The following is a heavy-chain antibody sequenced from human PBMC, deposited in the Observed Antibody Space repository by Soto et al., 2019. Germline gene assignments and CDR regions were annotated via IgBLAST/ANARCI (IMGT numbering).Heavy chain of an antibody. CDR2: IYTGGNT. Sequence: QLQESGPGLVKPSETLSLTCNVSGRSMISYYWSWIRPPAGKGLEWIGRIYTGGNTNYNPSLKSRVTMSVDTSKSQFSLSLTSVTAADTAVYYCAREGDDRHFFFDSWGQGTLVTVSS. J-gene: IGHJ4*02. D-gene: IGHD3-3*02. CDR1: GRSMISYY. V-gene: IGHV4-4*07. CDR3: AREGDDRHFFFDS.